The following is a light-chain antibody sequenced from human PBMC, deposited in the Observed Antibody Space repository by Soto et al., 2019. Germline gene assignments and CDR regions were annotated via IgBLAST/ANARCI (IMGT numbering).Light chain of an antibody. CDR3: AAWDDSLNGSYV. V-gene: IGLV1-44*01. CDR1: SSNIGSNT. Sequence: QSVLTQPPSASGTPGQRVTISCSGSSSNIGSNTVNWYQQIPGTAPKLLIYSNNQRPSGVPDRFSGSKSGTTASLAISGLQSEDEADYYCAAWDDSLNGSYVIRTGTKLTGL. CDR2: SNN. J-gene: IGLJ1*01.